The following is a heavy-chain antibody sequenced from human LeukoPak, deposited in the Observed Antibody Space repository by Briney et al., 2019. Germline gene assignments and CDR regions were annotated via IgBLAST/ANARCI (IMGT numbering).Heavy chain of an antibody. CDR1: GFTFSSYE. CDR2: ISSSGSTI. CDR3: ARDFPYGDAGRYYYYYYMDV. D-gene: IGHD4-17*01. J-gene: IGHJ6*03. Sequence: GGSLRLSCAASGFTFSSYEMNWVRQAPGKGLEWVSYISSSGSTIYYADSVKGRFTISRDNAKNSLYLQMNSLRAEDTAVYYCARDFPYGDAGRYYYYYYMDVWGKGTTVTISS. V-gene: IGHV3-48*03.